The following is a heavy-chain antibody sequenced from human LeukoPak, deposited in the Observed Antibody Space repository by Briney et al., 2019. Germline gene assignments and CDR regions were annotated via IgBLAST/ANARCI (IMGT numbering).Heavy chain of an antibody. V-gene: IGHV4-59*08. CDR2: IYYSGST. D-gene: IGHD1/OR15-1a*01. J-gene: IGHJ5*02. CDR3: ARSIAGTRSKFDN. CDR1: GGSLSNYY. Sequence: SETLSLTCTVSGGSLSNYYWSWIRQPPGEGLEWIAYIYYSGSTNYNPSLKSRVTISVDTSKNQFSLNLNSVTAADTAVYYCARSIAGTRSKFDNWGQGSLVTVSS.